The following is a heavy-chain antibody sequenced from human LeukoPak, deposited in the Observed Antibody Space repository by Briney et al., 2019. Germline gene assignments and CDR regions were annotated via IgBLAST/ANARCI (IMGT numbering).Heavy chain of an antibody. CDR3: ARANHPTYYDSSGYYQDY. J-gene: IGHJ4*02. D-gene: IGHD3-22*01. Sequence: GGSLRLSCAVSGFTFSSYWMHWVRQAPGKGLVWVSRISSDGSGTSYVDSVKGRFTISRDNAKNTLYLQMNSLRAEDTGVYYCARANHPTYYDSSGYYQDYWGQGTLVTVSS. CDR1: GFTFSSYW. V-gene: IGHV3-74*01. CDR2: ISSDGSGT.